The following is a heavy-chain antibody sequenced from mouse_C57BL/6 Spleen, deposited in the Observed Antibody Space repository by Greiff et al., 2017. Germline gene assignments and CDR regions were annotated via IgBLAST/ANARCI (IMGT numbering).Heavy chain of an antibody. CDR3: ARNWAGIDY. D-gene: IGHD4-1*01. Sequence: EVKVEESGPGLVKPSQSLSLTCSVTGYSITSGYYWNWIRQFPGNKLEWMGYISYDGSNNYNPSLKNRISITRDTSKNQFFLKLNSVTTEDTATYYCARNWAGIDYWGQGTTLTVSS. CDR1: GYSITSGYY. V-gene: IGHV3-6*01. J-gene: IGHJ2*01. CDR2: ISYDGSN.